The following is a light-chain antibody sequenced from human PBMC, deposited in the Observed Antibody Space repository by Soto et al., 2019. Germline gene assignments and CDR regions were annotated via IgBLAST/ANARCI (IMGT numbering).Light chain of an antibody. CDR2: AAS. J-gene: IGKJ3*01. V-gene: IGKV1-6*01. Sequence: AIQMTQSPSSLSASVGDRVTITCRASQDIRNDLGWYQQKPGQAPNLLIFAASTLQIGVPSRFSGSGSGTYFTLTISSLQPEDFATYYCIQAYNYPFSCGPGTTVDI. CDR3: IQAYNYPFS. CDR1: QDIRND.